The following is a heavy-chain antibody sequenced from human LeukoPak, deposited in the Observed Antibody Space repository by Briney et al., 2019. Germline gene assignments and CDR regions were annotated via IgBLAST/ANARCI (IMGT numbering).Heavy chain of an antibody. Sequence: GGSLRLSCAASGFTFSRNAIHWVRQGPGKGLEWVSYIAHHGSNKYYADSVKGRFTISRDNSKRTLYLQMNSLRADDTAVYYCAKDGSWSCTDWGQGTLVTVSS. D-gene: IGHD2-8*02. V-gene: IGHV3-30*02. CDR2: IAHHGSNK. J-gene: IGHJ4*02. CDR3: AKDGSWSCTD. CDR1: GFTFSRNA.